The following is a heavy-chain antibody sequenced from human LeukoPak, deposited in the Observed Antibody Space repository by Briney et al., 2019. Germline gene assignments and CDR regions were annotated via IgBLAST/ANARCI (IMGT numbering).Heavy chain of an antibody. CDR2: IIPILGIA. CDR3: ARDMALGYSDY. J-gene: IGHJ4*02. CDR1: GGTFSSYA. Sequence: GASVKVSCKASGGTFSSYAISWVRQAPGQGLEWMGRIIPILGIANYAQKLQGRVTMTTDTSTSTAYMELRSLRSDDTAVYYCARDMALGYSDYWGQGTLVTASS. V-gene: IGHV1-69*04. D-gene: IGHD5-18*01.